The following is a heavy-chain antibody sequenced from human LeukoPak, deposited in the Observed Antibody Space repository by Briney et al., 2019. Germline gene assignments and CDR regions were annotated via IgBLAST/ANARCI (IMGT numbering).Heavy chain of an antibody. D-gene: IGHD3-3*01. V-gene: IGHV4-31*03. CDR3: ARSDTYYDFWSGYSPNYGMDV. J-gene: IGHJ6*02. CDR1: GGSISSGGYY. CDR2: IYYSGST. Sequence: PSETLSLTCTVSGGSISSGGYYWSWIRQHPGKGLEWIGYIYYSGSTYYNPSLKSRVTISVDTSKNQFSLKLSSVTAADTAVYYCARSDTYYDFWSGYSPNYGMDVWGQGTTVTVSS.